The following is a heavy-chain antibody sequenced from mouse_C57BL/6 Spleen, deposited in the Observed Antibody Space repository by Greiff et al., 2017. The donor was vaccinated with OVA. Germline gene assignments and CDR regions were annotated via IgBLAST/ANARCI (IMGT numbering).Heavy chain of an antibody. CDR1: GFSFITYD. CDR2: IRSKSNNYAT. Sequence: GGGLVQPKGSLKLSCAASGFSFITYDMNWVRQAPGKGLEWVARIRSKSNNYATYYADSVKDRFTISRDDSDSMLYLQMNNLKTEDTAMYYCVNYGFAYWGQGTLVTVSA. V-gene: IGHV10-1*01. CDR3: VNYGFAY. J-gene: IGHJ3*01. D-gene: IGHD1-1*02.